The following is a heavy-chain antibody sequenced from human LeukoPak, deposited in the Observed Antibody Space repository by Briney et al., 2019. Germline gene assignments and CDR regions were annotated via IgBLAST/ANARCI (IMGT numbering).Heavy chain of an antibody. CDR3: ARDSTYWYDSGSSGPYYFDY. D-gene: IGHD3-10*01. CDR1: GFIFSNYA. J-gene: IGHJ4*02. CDR2: ISSDGSKT. V-gene: IGHV3-30*01. Sequence: GRSPRLSCAASGFIFSNYAMYWVRQAPGKGLEWVALISSDGSKTYHADSVKGRFSISRDNSKNTLYLQLNSLRAEDTSVYYCARDSTYWYDSGSSGPYYFDYWGQGTLVTVSS.